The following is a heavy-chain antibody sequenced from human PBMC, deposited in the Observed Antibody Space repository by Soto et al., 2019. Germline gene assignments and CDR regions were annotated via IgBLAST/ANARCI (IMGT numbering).Heavy chain of an antibody. J-gene: IGHJ3*02. CDR2: IVPMYDTP. CDR3: ARERGDRPVAGSDAFET. Sequence: QVQLVQSGTDMKNPGSSVRVSYKASGGTFSRDSFSWLRQAPGQGPEWIGGIVPMYDTPVYSQKFQGRVTITADEAGTTAYMELSSLRSEDTAVYFCARERGDRPVAGSDAFETWGHGTVVTV. D-gene: IGHD6-19*01. CDR1: GGTFSRDS. V-gene: IGHV1-69*01.